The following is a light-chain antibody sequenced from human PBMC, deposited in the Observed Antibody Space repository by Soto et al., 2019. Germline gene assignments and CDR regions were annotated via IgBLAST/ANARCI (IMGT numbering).Light chain of an antibody. CDR2: GAS. Sequence: EIVLTPSSGTLSSSPRERTTLFCRATQSVSSNYLAWYHQKPGQAPRLLIYGASSRATGIPDRFSGGGSGTDFTLTISRLEPEDFVVYFCQQYASSPSITFGQGTRLEIK. V-gene: IGKV3-20*01. J-gene: IGKJ5*01. CDR3: QQYASSPSIT. CDR1: QSVSSNY.